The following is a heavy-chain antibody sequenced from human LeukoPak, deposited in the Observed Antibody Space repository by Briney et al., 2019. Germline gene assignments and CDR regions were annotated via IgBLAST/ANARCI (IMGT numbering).Heavy chain of an antibody. CDR3: AKDPQYYESSGYADY. CDR2: IRYDGSNP. J-gene: IGHJ4*02. CDR1: GFTFSNYG. D-gene: IGHD3-22*01. Sequence: GGSLRLSCAASGFTFSNYGMHWVRQAPGKGLEWVAFIRYDGSNPYYADSVKGRFTISRDNAKNTLYLQMNSLRVEETAVYYCAKDPQYYESSGYADYWGQGTLVTVSS. V-gene: IGHV3-30*02.